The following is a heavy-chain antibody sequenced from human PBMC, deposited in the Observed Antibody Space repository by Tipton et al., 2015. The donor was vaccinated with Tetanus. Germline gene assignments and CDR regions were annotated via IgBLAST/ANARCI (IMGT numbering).Heavy chain of an antibody. CDR1: GGSMRSYY. CDR2: IYYSGST. D-gene: IGHD3-3*01. J-gene: IGHJ1*01. Sequence: TLSLTCTVSGGSMRSYYWSWIRQPPGKGLEWIGYIYYSGSTNYNPSLKSRVAMSVDTSKNQLSLKLSSVTSADTAVYYCARTSGYLYSNHWGQGTLVTVSS. V-gene: IGHV4-59*07. CDR3: ARTSGYLYSNH.